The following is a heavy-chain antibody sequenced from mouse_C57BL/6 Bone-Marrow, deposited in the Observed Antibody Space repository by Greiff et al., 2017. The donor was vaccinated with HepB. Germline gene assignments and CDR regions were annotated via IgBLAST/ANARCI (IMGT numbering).Heavy chain of an antibody. V-gene: IGHV2-2*01. CDR2: IWSGGST. J-gene: IGHJ2*01. CDR1: GFSLTSYG. CDR3: ARNHRSTTYYFDY. Sequence: VKLMESGPGLVQPSQSLSITCTVSGFSLTSYGVHWVRQSPGKGLEWLGVIWSGGSTDYNAAFISRLSISKDNSKSQVFFKMNSLQADDTAIYYCARNHRSTTYYFDYWGQGTTLTVSS. D-gene: IGHD1-1*01.